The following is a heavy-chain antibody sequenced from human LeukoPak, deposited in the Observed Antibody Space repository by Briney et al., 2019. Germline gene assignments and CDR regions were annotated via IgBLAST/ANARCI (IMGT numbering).Heavy chain of an antibody. V-gene: IGHV4-59*01. CDR2: IYYSGST. CDR1: GGSISSYY. D-gene: IGHD3-16*01. Sequence: SETLSLTCTVSGGSISSYYWSWIRQPPGKGLEWIGYIYYSGSTNYNPSLKSRVTISVDTSKNQFSLKLSSVTAADTAVYYCAKDLGSYELWGRGGIVHGFDIWGQGTMVTVSS. J-gene: IGHJ3*02. CDR3: AKDLGSYELWGRGGIVHGFDI.